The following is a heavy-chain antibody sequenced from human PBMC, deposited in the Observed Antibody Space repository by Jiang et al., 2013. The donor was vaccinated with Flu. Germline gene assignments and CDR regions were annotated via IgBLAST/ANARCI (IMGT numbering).Heavy chain of an antibody. Sequence: GAEVKKPGSSVKVSCKASGYTFTSYDINWVRQATGQGLEWMGWMNPNSGNTGYAQKFQGRVTMTRNTSISTAYMELSSLRSEDTAVYYCARGRGYSYGSYWYFDLWGRGTLVTVSS. D-gene: IGHD5-18*01. V-gene: IGHV1-8*01. CDR1: GYTFTSYD. J-gene: IGHJ2*01. CDR3: ARGRGYSYGSYWYFDL. CDR2: MNPNSGNT.